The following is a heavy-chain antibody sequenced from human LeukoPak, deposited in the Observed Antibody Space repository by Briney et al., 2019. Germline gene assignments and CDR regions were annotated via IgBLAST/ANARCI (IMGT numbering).Heavy chain of an antibody. D-gene: IGHD5-12*01. J-gene: IGHJ4*02. V-gene: IGHV4-59*08. CDR3: ARRDIVATIST. CDR1: GGSISTYY. Sequence: PSETLSLTCTVSGGSISTYYWSWIRQPPGKGLEWIGYIYYSGTTFYNPSLKSRVTTSVDTSKSQFSLNLNSVTAADTAVYYCARRDIVATISTWGQGTLVTVSS. CDR2: IYYSGTT.